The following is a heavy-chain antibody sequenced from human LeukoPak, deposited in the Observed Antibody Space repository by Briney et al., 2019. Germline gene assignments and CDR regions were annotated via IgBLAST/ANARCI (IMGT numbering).Heavy chain of an antibody. D-gene: IGHD5-18*01. CDR2: IIPIFGTA. CDR3: ARASVDTLNTIDY. Sequence: GSSVKVSCKASGGTFSSYAISWVRQAPGQGLEWMGGIIPIFGTANYAQKLLGRVTITADKSTSTAYMELSSLRSEDTAVYYCARASVDTLNTIDYWGQETLVTVSS. V-gene: IGHV1-69*06. J-gene: IGHJ4*02. CDR1: GGTFSSYA.